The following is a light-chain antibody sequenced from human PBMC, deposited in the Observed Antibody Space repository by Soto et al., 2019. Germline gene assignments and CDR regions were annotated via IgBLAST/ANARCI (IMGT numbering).Light chain of an antibody. J-gene: IGLJ1*01. V-gene: IGLV2-8*01. Sequence: QSALTQPPSASGSPGQSVTISCTGTKSDIGVYDFVSWYQHHPGKAPRLIIYEVVQRPSGVPDRFSGSKSGNTASLTVSGLQAADEDEYCCKSYAGSNTYGFGSGTNVT. CDR3: KSYAGSNTYG. CDR2: EVV. CDR1: KSDIGVYDF.